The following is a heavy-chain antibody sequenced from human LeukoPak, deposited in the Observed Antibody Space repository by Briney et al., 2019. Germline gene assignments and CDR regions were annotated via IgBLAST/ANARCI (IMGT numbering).Heavy chain of an antibody. Sequence: GGSLRLSCAASGFTFSTYEMNWVRQAPGKGLEWVSYISSTGSNIYYADSVKGRFTISRDNAKNSLYLLMNSLRTEDTAVYYCARDRGFRVVATPYWGQGTLVTVSS. J-gene: IGHJ4*02. CDR3: ARDRGFRVVATPY. CDR1: GFTFSTYE. CDR2: ISSTGSNI. V-gene: IGHV3-48*03. D-gene: IGHD5-12*01.